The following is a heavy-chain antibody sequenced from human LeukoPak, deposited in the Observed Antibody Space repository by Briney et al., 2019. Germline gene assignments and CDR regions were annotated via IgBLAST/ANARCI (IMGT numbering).Heavy chain of an antibody. D-gene: IGHD3-3*01. Sequence: PSETLSLTCAVYGGSFSGYYWSCIRQPPGKGLEWIGEINHSGSTNYNPSLKSRVTISVDTSKNQFSLKLSSVTAADTAVYYCARTYYDFWSGHPSGAFDIWGQGTMVTVSS. CDR2: INHSGST. J-gene: IGHJ3*02. CDR3: ARTYYDFWSGHPSGAFDI. CDR1: GGSFSGYY. V-gene: IGHV4-34*01.